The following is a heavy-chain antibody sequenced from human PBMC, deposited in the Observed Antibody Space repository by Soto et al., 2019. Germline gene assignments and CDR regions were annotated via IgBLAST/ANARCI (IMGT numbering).Heavy chain of an antibody. V-gene: IGHV3-30*18. CDR2: ISYDGSNK. CDR3: AKERVAGPVDY. D-gene: IGHD6-19*01. Sequence: GGSLRLSCAASGFTFSSYGMHWVRQAPGKGLEWVAVISYDGSNKYYADSVKGRFTISRDNSKNTLYLQMNSLRAEDTAVYYCAKERVAGPVDYWGQGTLVTVSS. J-gene: IGHJ4*02. CDR1: GFTFSSYG.